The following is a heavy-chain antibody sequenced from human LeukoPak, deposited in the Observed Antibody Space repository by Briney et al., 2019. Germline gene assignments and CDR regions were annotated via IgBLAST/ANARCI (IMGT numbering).Heavy chain of an antibody. J-gene: IGHJ4*02. Sequence: ASVKVSCKASGYTFTGYYMHWVRQAPGQGLGWMGWINPNSGGTNYAQKFQGRVTMTRDTSISTAYMELSRLRSDDTAVYYCARIQMATIDFDYWGQGTLVTVSS. CDR3: ARIQMATIDFDY. CDR1: GYTFTGYY. V-gene: IGHV1-2*02. CDR2: INPNSGGT. D-gene: IGHD5-24*01.